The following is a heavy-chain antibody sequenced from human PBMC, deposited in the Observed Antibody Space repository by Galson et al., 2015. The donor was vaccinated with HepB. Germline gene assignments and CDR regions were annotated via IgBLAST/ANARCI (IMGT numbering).Heavy chain of an antibody. CDR1: GFIFSNYG. V-gene: IGHV3-23*01. CDR2: ISGSGGST. J-gene: IGHJ4*02. Sequence: SLRLSCAASGFIFSNYGMSWVRQAPGKGLEWVSAISGSGGSTYYADSVKGRFTISRDNSKNTLSLQMNSLRAEDTAVYYCAHGLGSIDYWGQGTLVTVSS. D-gene: IGHD5-12*01. CDR3: AHGLGSIDY.